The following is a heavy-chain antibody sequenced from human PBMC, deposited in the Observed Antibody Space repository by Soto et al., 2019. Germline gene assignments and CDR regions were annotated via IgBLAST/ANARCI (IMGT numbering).Heavy chain of an antibody. D-gene: IGHD3-10*01. V-gene: IGHV3-53*01. CDR3: ARVSPTVVDHFDC. J-gene: IGHJ4*02. Sequence: PGGSLRLSCVASGFSLSGSYIYWVRQAAGKGLEWVSLMYSGGSTDNADSVEGQFTISSDKSKNTLYLQMNSLRVEDTAVYYCARVSPTVVDHFDCWGQATLVTVSS. CDR1: GFSLSGSY. CDR2: MYSGGST.